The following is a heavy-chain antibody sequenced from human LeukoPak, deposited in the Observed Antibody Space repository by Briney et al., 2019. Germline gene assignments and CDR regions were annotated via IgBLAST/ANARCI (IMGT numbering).Heavy chain of an antibody. CDR1: GFTFSSYA. Sequence: GGSLRLSCAASGFTFSSYAMSWVRQAPGKGLEWVSAISGSGGSTYYADSVKGGFTISRDNSKNTLYLQMNSLRAEDTAVYYCAKAKERGGYDTGGFDYWGQGTLVTVSS. D-gene: IGHD5-12*01. J-gene: IGHJ4*02. CDR3: AKAKERGGYDTGGFDY. V-gene: IGHV3-23*01. CDR2: ISGSGGST.